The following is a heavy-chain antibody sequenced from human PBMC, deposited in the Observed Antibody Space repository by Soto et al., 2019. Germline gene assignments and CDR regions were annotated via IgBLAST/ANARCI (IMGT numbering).Heavy chain of an antibody. CDR2: ISYDGSNK. CDR1: GFTFSSYG. J-gene: IGHJ5*02. Sequence: GGSLRLSCAASGFTFSSYGMHWVRQAPGKGLEWVAVISYDGSNKYYADSVKGRFTISRDNSKNTLYLQMNSLRAEDTAVYYCAKDPMVRGVASYNWFDPWGQGTLVTVSS. CDR3: AKDPMVRGVASYNWFDP. D-gene: IGHD3-10*01. V-gene: IGHV3-30*18.